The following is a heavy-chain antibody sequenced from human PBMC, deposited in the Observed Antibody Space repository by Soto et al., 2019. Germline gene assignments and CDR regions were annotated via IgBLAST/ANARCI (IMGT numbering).Heavy chain of an antibody. D-gene: IGHD6-19*01. CDR1: GYTFTSYD. CDR2: MNPNSGNT. CDR3: AIDRIAMAGGPHRWFDP. Sequence: ASVKVSCKASGYTFTSYDINWVRQATGQGFEWMGWMNPNSGNTGYAQKFQGRVTMTRNTSISTAYMELSSLRSEDTAVYYCAIDRIAMAGGPHRWFDPWDQGTLVTVSS. V-gene: IGHV1-8*01. J-gene: IGHJ5*02.